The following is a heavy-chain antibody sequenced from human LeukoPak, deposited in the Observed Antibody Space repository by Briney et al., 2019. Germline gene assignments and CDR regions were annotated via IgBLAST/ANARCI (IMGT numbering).Heavy chain of an antibody. Sequence: PSETLSLTCTVSGGSISSYYWSWIRQPPGKGLEWIGYIYYSGSTNYNPSLKSRVTISVDTSKNQFSLKLSSVTAADAAVYYCARVAEEHYDSSGYYTHFDYWGQGTLVTVSS. CDR1: GGSISSYY. D-gene: IGHD3-22*01. V-gene: IGHV4-59*01. J-gene: IGHJ4*02. CDR2: IYYSGST. CDR3: ARVAEEHYDSSGYYTHFDY.